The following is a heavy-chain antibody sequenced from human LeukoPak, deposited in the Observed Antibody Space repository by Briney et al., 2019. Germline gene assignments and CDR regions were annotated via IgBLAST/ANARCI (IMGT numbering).Heavy chain of an antibody. J-gene: IGHJ4*02. D-gene: IGHD6-19*01. CDR2: ISSDGSST. V-gene: IGHV3-74*01. CDR3: ARALAVAGTGGHY. CDR1: GFTFNSYW. Sequence: GGSLRLSCAASGFTFNSYWMHWVRQAPGKGLVWVSRISSDGSSTSYADSVKGRFTISRDNAKNTLYLQMNSLRAEDTAVYYCARALAVAGTGGHYWGQGTLVTVSP.